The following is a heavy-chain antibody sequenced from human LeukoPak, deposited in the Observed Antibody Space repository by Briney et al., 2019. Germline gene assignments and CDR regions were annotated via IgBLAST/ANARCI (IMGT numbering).Heavy chain of an antibody. J-gene: IGHJ4*02. CDR2: ISGSGGST. V-gene: IGHV3-23*01. D-gene: IGHD3-10*01. CDR1: GFTFSSYA. CDR3: ASPRAYGSGSSDFDY. Sequence: GGSLRLSCAASGFTFSSYAMSWVRQAPGKGLEWVSAISGSGGSTYYADSVKGRFTISRDNSENTLYLQMNSLRAEDTAVYYCASPRAYGSGSSDFDYWGQGTLVTVSS.